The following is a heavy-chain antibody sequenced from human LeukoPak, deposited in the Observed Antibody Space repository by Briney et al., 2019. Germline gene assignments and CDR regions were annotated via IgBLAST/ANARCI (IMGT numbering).Heavy chain of an antibody. Sequence: HRASVKVSCKASGYTFTSYGISWVRQAPGQGLEWMGWISAYNGNTNYAQKLQGRVTMTTDTSTSTAYMELRSLRSDDTAVYYCARGGRWELPRPYSFDIWGQGTMVTVSS. CDR3: ARGGRWELPRPYSFDI. CDR1: GYTFTSYG. D-gene: IGHD1-26*01. CDR2: ISAYNGNT. V-gene: IGHV1-18*01. J-gene: IGHJ3*02.